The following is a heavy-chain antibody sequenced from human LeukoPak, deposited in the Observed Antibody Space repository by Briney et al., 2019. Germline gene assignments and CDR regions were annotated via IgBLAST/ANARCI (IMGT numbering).Heavy chain of an antibody. Sequence: PGRSLRLSCAASGFTFSSYGMHWVRQAPGKGLEWVAVIWYDGSNKYYADSVKGRFTISRDNSKNKLYLQMNSLRAEDTAVYYCARDVTGYYYYGMDVWGKGTTVTVSS. CDR2: IWYDGSNK. CDR1: GFTFSSYG. V-gene: IGHV3-33*01. J-gene: IGHJ6*04. CDR3: ARDVTGYYYYGMDV.